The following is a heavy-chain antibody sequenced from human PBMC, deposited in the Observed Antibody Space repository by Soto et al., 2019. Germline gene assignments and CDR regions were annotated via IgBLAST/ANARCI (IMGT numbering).Heavy chain of an antibody. V-gene: IGHV1-69*13. Sequence: SVKVSCKSSGGTFSSYAISWVRQAPGQGLEWMGGIIPIFGTANYAQKFQGRVTITADESTSTAYMELSSLRSEDTAVYYCASTSSPNYYDSSGYPYWGQGTLVTVSP. J-gene: IGHJ4*02. CDR1: GGTFSSYA. D-gene: IGHD3-22*01. CDR3: ASTSSPNYYDSSGYPY. CDR2: IIPIFGTA.